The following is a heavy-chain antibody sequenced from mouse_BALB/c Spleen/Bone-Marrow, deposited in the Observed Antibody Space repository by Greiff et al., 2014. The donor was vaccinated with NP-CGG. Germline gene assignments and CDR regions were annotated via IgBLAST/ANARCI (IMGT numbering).Heavy chain of an antibody. D-gene: IGHD2-4*01. J-gene: IGHJ4*01. CDR1: GYAFTNYL. Sequence: QVQLQQSGAELVRPGTSVKVSCKGSGYAFTNYLIEWVKQRPGQGLEWIGVINSGSGGTKYNEKFKGKATLTADKSSSTAYMQLSSLTSDDSEVYFCARAITDAMDYWGQGTSVTVSS. V-gene: IGHV1-54*01. CDR3: ARAITDAMDY. CDR2: INSGSGGT.